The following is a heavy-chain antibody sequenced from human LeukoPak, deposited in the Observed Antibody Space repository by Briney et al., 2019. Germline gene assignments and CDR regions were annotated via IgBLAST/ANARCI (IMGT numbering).Heavy chain of an antibody. V-gene: IGHV7-4-1*02. CDR1: GYTFTSYA. J-gene: IGHJ5*02. Sequence: GASVKVSCKASGYTFTSYAMNWVRQAPGQGLEWMGWINTNTGNPTYAQGFTGRFVFSLDTSVSTAYLQISSLKAEDTAVYYCASQGVDSGYDYNWFDLWGQGTLVTVSS. D-gene: IGHD5-12*01. CDR3: ASQGVDSGYDYNWFDL. CDR2: INTNTGNP.